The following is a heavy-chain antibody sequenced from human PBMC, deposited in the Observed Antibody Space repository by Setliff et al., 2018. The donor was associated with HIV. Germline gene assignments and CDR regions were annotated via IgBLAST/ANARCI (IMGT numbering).Heavy chain of an antibody. CDR2: IYTSGST. Sequence: SETLSLTCAVSGYSISSGYYWSWIRQPAGKGLEWIGRIYTSGSTNYNPSLKSRVTMSVDTSKNQFSLKLSSVTAADTAVYYCARDTTPGIGQAANWFDPWGQGTLVTVSS. CDR1: GYSISSGYY. CDR3: ARDTTPGIGQAANWFDP. D-gene: IGHD1-1*01. V-gene: IGHV4-4*07. J-gene: IGHJ5*02.